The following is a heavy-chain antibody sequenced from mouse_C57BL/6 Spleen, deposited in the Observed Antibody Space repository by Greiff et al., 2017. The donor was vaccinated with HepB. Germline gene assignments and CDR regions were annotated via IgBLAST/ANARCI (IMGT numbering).Heavy chain of an antibody. CDR2: IWSDGST. CDR1: GFSLTSYG. CDR3: ARHGVYYGYNYAMDY. Sequence: VQLVESGPGLVAPSQSLSITCTVSGFSLTSYGVHWVRQPPGKGLEWLVVIWSDGSTTYNSALKSRLSISKDNSKSQVFLKMNSLQTDDTAMYYWARHGVYYGYNYAMDYWGQGTSVTVSS. V-gene: IGHV2-6-1*01. J-gene: IGHJ4*01. D-gene: IGHD2-2*01.